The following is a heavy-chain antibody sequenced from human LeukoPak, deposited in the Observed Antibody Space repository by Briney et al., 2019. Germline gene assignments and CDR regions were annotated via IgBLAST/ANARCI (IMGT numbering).Heavy chain of an antibody. CDR3: ASRTHP. J-gene: IGHJ5*02. V-gene: IGHV4-34*01. D-gene: IGHD1-14*01. CDR1: GGSFSGYY. Sequence: PSETLSLTCAVYGGSFSGYYWSWIRQPPGKGLEWIGEINHSGSTNYNPSLKSRVTISVDTSKNQFSLKLSSVTAADTAVYYCASRTHPWGQGTLVTVSS. CDR2: INHSGST.